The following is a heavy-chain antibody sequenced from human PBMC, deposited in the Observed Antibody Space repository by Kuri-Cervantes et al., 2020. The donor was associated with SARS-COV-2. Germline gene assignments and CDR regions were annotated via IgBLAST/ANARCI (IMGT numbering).Heavy chain of an antibody. J-gene: IGHJ6*02. V-gene: IGHV1-69*05. CDR1: GGTFSSYA. D-gene: IGHD2-2*01. Sequence: SVKVSCKASGGTFSSYAISWVRQAPGQGLEWMGGIIPIFGTANYAQKFQGRVTMTTDTSTSTAYMELRSLRSDDTAVYYCARVWGCSSTSCYDGSYYYGMDVWGQGTTVTVSS. CDR3: ARVWGCSSTSCYDGSYYYGMDV. CDR2: IIPIFGTA.